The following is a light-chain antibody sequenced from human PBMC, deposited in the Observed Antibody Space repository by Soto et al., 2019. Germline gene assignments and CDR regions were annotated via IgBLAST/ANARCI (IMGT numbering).Light chain of an antibody. Sequence: DIEMTQSPSSLSASVGETITITCRASQSISSSLNWFQHSPGQPPKLLLFAASNLHAGVPPRFGGSGSGTSFSLTIRSLQPEDCATYYGQQSFNLPRTFGPGTRVEFK. V-gene: IGKV1-39*01. J-gene: IGKJ1*01. CDR3: QQSFNLPRT. CDR2: AAS. CDR1: QSISSS.